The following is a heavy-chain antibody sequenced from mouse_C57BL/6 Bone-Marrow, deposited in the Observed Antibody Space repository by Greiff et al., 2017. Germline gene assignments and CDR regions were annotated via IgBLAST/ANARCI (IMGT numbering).Heavy chain of an antibody. CDR3: AGEAGCSTIDY. Sequence: QVQLQQPGAELVRPGTSVKLSCKASGYTFTSYWMHWVKQRPGQGLEWFGVIDSADSSTNYNQKFKGKVTLTVDTSSSTAYMQLSSLTSEDAAVYYCAGEAGCSTIDYGGQGTTLTVSS. CDR2: IDSADSST. CDR1: GYTFTSYW. D-gene: IGHD1-1*01. J-gene: IGHJ2*01. V-gene: IGHV1-59*01.